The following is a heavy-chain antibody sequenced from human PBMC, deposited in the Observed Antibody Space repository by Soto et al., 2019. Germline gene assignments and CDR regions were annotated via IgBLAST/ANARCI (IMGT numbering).Heavy chain of an antibody. V-gene: IGHV3-11*05. J-gene: IGHJ4*02. CDR2: ISSSSSYT. D-gene: IGHD3-22*01. CDR1: GFTFSDYY. Sequence: QVQLVESGGGLVKPGGSLRLSCAASGFTFSDYYMSWIRQAPGKGLEWVSYISSSSSYTNYADSVRGRFTISRDNAKSSLYLHMNGLRAEDTAVYYCATGQYYYDSSAYYYSWGQGTLVTVSS. CDR3: ATGQYYYDSSAYYYS.